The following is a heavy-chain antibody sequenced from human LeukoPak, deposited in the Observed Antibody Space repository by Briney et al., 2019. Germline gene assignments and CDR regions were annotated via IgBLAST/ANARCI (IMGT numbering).Heavy chain of an antibody. CDR1: LDSTTSNF. Sequence: PSETLSLTCTVSLDSTTSNFWSWVRQPPGKGLEWIGEIHRSGSPNYNPSLQSRVTISIDRSRNQIVLELSSVTAADTAFYYCARDRYGGEFGYWGQGTLVTVSA. J-gene: IGHJ4*02. CDR3: ARDRYGGEFGY. CDR2: IHRSGSP. V-gene: IGHV4-4*02. D-gene: IGHD3-16*01.